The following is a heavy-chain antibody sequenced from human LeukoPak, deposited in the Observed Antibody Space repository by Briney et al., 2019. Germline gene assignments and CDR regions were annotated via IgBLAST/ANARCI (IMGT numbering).Heavy chain of an antibody. CDR2: IFYSAST. CDR1: GGSIDSYY. V-gene: IGHV4-59*01. Sequence: PSETLSLTCIVSGGSIDSYYWTWLRQPPGKGLEWIAYIFYSASTNYNPSLKSRATITVDTSKNQFSLNLRSVTAAGMAVYYCARGRTSGGYPHFDSWGQGIQVTVSS. J-gene: IGHJ4*02. D-gene: IGHD6-19*01. CDR3: ARGRTSGGYPHFDS.